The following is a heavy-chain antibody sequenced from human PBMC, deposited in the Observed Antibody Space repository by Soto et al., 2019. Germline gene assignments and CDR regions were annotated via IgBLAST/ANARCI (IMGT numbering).Heavy chain of an antibody. D-gene: IGHD5-12*01. CDR3: ARTLWDIVATIHFDY. CDR1: GYSFTSYW. J-gene: IGHJ4*02. CDR2: IYPGDSDT. Sequence: PGESLKISCKGSGYSFTSYWIGWVRQMPGKGLEWMGIIYPGDSDTRYSPSFQGQVTISADKSISTAYLQWSSLKASDTAMYYCARTLWDIVATIHFDYWGQGTLVTVSS. V-gene: IGHV5-51*01.